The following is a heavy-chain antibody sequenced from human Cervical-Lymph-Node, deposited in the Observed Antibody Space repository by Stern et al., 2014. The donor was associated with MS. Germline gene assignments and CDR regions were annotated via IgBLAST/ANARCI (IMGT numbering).Heavy chain of an antibody. CDR1: GYTVTNYY. D-gene: IGHD6-19*01. CDR2: INPSGGST. CDR3: AREVAGHRLGMMDV. Sequence: VQLVESGAEVKKPGASVKVSCKASGYTVTNYYMHWVRQAPGQGLEWMGIINPSGGSTSYAQKFQGRVTMTRDTSTSTVHMELSSLRSEDTAVYYCAREVAGHRLGMMDVWGQGTTVTVSS. V-gene: IGHV1-46*01. J-gene: IGHJ6*02.